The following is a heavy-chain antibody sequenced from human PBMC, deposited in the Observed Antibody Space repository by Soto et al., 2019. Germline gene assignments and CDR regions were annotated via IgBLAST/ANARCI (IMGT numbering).Heavy chain of an antibody. CDR2: ISYDGSNK. CDR3: ARGPAVTTWGDYYYYGMDV. J-gene: IGHJ6*02. V-gene: IGHV3-30-3*01. CDR1: GFTFSSYA. Sequence: GGSLRLSCAASGFTFSSYAMHWVRQAPGKGLEWVAVISYDGSNKYYADSVKGRFTISRDNSKNTLYLQMNSLRAEDTAVYYCARGPAVTTWGDYYYYGMDVWGQGTTVTVSS. D-gene: IGHD4-17*01.